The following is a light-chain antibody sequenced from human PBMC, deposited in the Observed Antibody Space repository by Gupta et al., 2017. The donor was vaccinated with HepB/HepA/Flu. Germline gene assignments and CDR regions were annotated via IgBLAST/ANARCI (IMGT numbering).Light chain of an antibody. J-gene: IGLJ2*01. V-gene: IGLV3-25*03. CDR1: ALPKQY. Sequence: SYELPQPPSVSVSPGQTARITCSGDALPKQYAYWYQQKPGQAPVMVIYKDSERPSGIPERFSGSSSGTTVTLTIRGVQAEDEADYYCQSADTNANYVVFGGGTKLTVL. CDR3: QSADTNANYVV. CDR2: KDS.